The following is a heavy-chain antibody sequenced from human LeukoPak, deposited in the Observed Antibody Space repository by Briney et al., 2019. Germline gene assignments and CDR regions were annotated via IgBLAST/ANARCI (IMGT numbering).Heavy chain of an antibody. CDR2: IHSSGNT. CDR1: GDSISRGYY. CDR3: ACGYGSGWLDS. J-gene: IGHJ5*01. Sequence: SETLSLTCTVSGDSISRGYYWVWIRPPPGKGLEWIGYIHSSGNTYYNSSLQNRLIISRDTTENQMSLRLSSVTAADAAVYYCACGYGSGWLDSWGQGTQVTVS. D-gene: IGHD3-22*01. V-gene: IGHV4-31*03.